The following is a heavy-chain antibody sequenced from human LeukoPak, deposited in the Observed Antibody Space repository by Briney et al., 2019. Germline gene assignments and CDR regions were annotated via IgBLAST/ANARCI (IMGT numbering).Heavy chain of an antibody. Sequence: SQTLSLTCTVSGDSISSGDYYWTWVRQAPGKGLEWIGYIYYNGNTYSNPSLKSRVTISVNTSKDKLSLMVTSVTAADSAVYYCVSGYYWFDPWGQGTLVTVSS. D-gene: IGHD5-18*01. J-gene: IGHJ5*02. CDR3: VSGYYWFDP. V-gene: IGHV4-30-4*01. CDR1: GDSISSGDYY. CDR2: IYYNGNT.